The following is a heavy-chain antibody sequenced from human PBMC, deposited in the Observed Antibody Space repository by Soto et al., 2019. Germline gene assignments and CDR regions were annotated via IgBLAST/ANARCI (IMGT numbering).Heavy chain of an antibody. CDR3: AKDRYYFDNSGYYYYFDY. CDR1: GFSFDTYG. CDR2: ISYDGINK. D-gene: IGHD3-22*01. J-gene: IGHJ4*02. Sequence: GGSLRLSCAASGFSFDTYGIHWVRQAPGKGLEWVAVISYDGINKYYGDSVKGRFTISRDISKNTLFLQMNSLRAEDTAVYYCAKDRYYFDNSGYYYYFDYWGQGTLVTVSS. V-gene: IGHV3-30*18.